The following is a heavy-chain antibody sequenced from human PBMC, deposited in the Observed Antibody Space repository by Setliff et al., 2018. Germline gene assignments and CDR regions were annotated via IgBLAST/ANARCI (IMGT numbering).Heavy chain of an antibody. Sequence: SSETLSLTCTVSGGSISSSNWWTWVRQPPGKGLEWIGEIYHSGSINYNPSLKSRVTMSVDKSKNQFSLKLTSVTAADTAVYYCARGLEGEDYFYYMDVWGKGNTVTV. V-gene: IGHV4-4*02. D-gene: IGHD2-21*01. CDR3: ARGLEGEDYFYYMDV. CDR2: IYHSGSI. J-gene: IGHJ6*03. CDR1: GGSISSSNW.